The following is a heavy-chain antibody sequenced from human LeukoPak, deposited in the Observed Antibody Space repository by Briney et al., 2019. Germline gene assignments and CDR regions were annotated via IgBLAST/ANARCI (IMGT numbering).Heavy chain of an antibody. CDR1: GYTFTSYG. Sequence: APVKVSCKASGYTFTSYGISWVRQAPGQGLEWMGWISAYNGNTNYAQKLQGRVTMTTDTSTSTAYMELRSLRSDDTAVYYCARGSPGYSSGWYLTDYWGQGTLVTVSS. D-gene: IGHD6-19*01. CDR2: ISAYNGNT. CDR3: ARGSPGYSSGWYLTDY. V-gene: IGHV1-18*01. J-gene: IGHJ4*02.